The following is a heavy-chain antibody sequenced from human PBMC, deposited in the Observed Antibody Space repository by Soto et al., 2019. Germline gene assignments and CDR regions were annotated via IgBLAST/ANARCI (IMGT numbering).Heavy chain of an antibody. V-gene: IGHV4-34*01. CDR2: INHSGST. CDR1: GGSFSGYY. J-gene: IGHJ6*02. CDR3: ARQLGVTTYPRYYYYGMDV. Sequence: PSETLSLTCAVYGGSFSGYYWSWIRQPPGKGLEWIGEINHSGSTNYNPSLKSRVTISVDTSKNQFSLKLSSVTAADTAVYYCARQLGVTTYPRYYYYGMDVWGQGTTVTVYS. D-gene: IGHD4-17*01.